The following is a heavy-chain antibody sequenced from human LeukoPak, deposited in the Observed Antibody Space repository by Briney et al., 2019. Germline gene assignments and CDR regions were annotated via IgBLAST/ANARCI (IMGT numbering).Heavy chain of an antibody. J-gene: IGHJ4*02. CDR3: ARVVVPAAVLFDY. CDR2: INHSGST. D-gene: IGHD2-2*01. CDR1: GGSFSGYY. V-gene: IGHV4-34*01. Sequence: SETLSLTCAVYGGSFSGYYWSWIRQPPGKGLEWIGEINHSGSTNYIPPLKSRVTISVDTSKNQFSLKLSSVTAADTAVYYCARVVVPAAVLFDYWGQGTLVTVSS.